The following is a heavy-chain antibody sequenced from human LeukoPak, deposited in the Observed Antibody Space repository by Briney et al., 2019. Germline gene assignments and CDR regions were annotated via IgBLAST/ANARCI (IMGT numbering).Heavy chain of an antibody. V-gene: IGHV4-59*01. CDR3: ARGQWGSSAGDY. Sequence: SETLSLTCTVSGGSISSYYWSWIRQPPGKGPEWIGYIYYSGSTNYNPSLKSRVTISVDTSKNQFSLKLSSVTAADTAVYYCARGQWGSSAGDYWGQGTLVTVSS. D-gene: IGHD6-13*01. CDR1: GGSISSYY. J-gene: IGHJ4*02. CDR2: IYYSGST.